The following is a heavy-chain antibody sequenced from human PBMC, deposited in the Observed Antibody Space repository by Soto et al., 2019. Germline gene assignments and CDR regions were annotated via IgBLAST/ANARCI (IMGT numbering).Heavy chain of an antibody. CDR2: INADGTST. Sequence: PGGSLRLSCAASGFTFSNSWMHWVRQVSGKGLEWVSRINADGTSTSYADSVKGRFTISRDNSKNTLYLQMNSLRAEDTAVYYCAYSSGWYYFDYWGQGTLVTVSS. CDR3: AYSSGWYYFDY. J-gene: IGHJ4*02. V-gene: IGHV3-74*01. D-gene: IGHD6-19*01. CDR1: GFTFSNSW.